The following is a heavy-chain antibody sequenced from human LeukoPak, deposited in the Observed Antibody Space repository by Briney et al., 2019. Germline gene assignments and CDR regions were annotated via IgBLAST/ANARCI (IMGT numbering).Heavy chain of an antibody. CDR1: GYTFTSYD. CDR2: MNPNSGNT. Sequence: ASVKVSCKASGYTFTSYDTNWVRQATGQGLEWMGWMNPNSGNTGYAQKFQGRVTMTRNTSISTAYMELSSLRSEDTAVYYCAVDDYGDYAAYWGQGTLVTVSS. D-gene: IGHD4-17*01. V-gene: IGHV1-8*01. CDR3: AVDDYGDYAAY. J-gene: IGHJ4*02.